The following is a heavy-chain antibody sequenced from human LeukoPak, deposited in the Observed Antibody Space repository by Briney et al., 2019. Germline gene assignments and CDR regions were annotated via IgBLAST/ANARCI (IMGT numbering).Heavy chain of an antibody. J-gene: IGHJ6*04. D-gene: IGHD3-16*01. V-gene: IGHV3-30*15. Sequence: PGGSLRLSCAASGFTFSSYAMHWVRQAPGKGLEWVAVISYDGSNKYYADSVKGRFTISRDNSKNTLYLQMSSLRAEDTAVYYCARVGGVPRGVWGKGTTVTVSS. CDR3: ARVGGVPRGV. CDR1: GFTFSSYA. CDR2: ISYDGSNK.